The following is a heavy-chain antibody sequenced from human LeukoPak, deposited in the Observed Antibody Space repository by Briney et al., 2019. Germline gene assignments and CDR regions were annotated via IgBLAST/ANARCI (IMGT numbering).Heavy chain of an antibody. D-gene: IGHD3-22*01. CDR2: IYTSGGT. CDR1: GGSISSYY. CDR3: ARRDSYSSGYYYFDY. J-gene: IGHJ4*02. Sequence: SETLSLTRTVSGGSISSYYWSWIRQPAGKGLEWIGRIYTSGGTNYNPSLKSRVTISVDTSKNQFSLKLSSVTAADTAVYYCARRDSYSSGYYYFDYWGQGTLVTVSS. V-gene: IGHV4-4*07.